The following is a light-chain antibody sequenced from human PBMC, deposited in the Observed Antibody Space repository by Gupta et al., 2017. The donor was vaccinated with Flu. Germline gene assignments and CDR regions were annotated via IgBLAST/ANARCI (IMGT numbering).Light chain of an antibody. CDR2: NDN. CDR3: AAWDDSLTALSADGSLTGLWV. V-gene: IGLV1-44*01. Sequence: WYPHRPVPSPRLLIYNDNQRPSGVPDRFSGSKSGTSASLAIGGLQSEDEADYYCAAWDDSLTALSADGSLTGLWVFGGGTKLSVL. J-gene: IGLJ3*02.